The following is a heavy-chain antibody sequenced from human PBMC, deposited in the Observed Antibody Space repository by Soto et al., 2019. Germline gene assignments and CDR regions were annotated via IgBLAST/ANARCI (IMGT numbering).Heavy chain of an antibody. CDR3: ARDQDYYDSSGSDAFDI. Sequence: QVQLVESGGGVVQPGRSLRLSCGASGFTFSNYAMHGVRQAPGKGLEWVAVISYAGSNKNYADSVKGRFTISRDNSKNTLYLQMNSLRAEDMAVYYCARDQDYYDSSGSDAFDIWGQGTMVTVSS. CDR2: ISYAGSNK. CDR1: GFTFSNYA. D-gene: IGHD3-22*01. J-gene: IGHJ3*02. V-gene: IGHV3-30-3*01.